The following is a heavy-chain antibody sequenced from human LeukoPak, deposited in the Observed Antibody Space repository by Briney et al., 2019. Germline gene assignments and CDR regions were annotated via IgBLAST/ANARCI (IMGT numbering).Heavy chain of an antibody. J-gene: IGHJ4*02. CDR3: ARVLDGVGATRSFDY. CDR2: INSDGSST. D-gene: IGHD1-26*01. CDR1: GFTFSSYW. Sequence: GGSQRLSCAASGFTFSSYWMHWVRQAPGKGLVWVSRINSDGSSTSYADSVKGRFTISRDNAKNTLYLQMNSLRAEDTAVYYCARVLDGVGATRSFDYWGQGTLVTVSS. V-gene: IGHV3-74*01.